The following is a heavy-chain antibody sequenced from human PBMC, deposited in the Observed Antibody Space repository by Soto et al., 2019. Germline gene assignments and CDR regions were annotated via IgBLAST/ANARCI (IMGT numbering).Heavy chain of an antibody. CDR1: GFPFDDYA. CDR3: EKDRNYDSSGYYGDYFDY. J-gene: IGHJ4*02. V-gene: IGHV3-9*01. D-gene: IGHD3-22*01. Sequence: GGSLRLSCAASGFPFDDYAMHWVRQSPGKGLEWVSCISCNSGSIGYADSVKGRFTISRDNAKNSLYLQMNSLRAEDTALDYCEKDRNYDSSGYYGDYFDYWRQGTRFTVSS. CDR2: ISCNSGSI.